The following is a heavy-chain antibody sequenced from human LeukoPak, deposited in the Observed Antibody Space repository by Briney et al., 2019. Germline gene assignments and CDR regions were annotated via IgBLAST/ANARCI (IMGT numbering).Heavy chain of an antibody. V-gene: IGHV3-43*01. J-gene: IGHJ4*02. CDR3: ATMRIAVAGTTDEFDY. D-gene: IGHD6-19*01. CDR1: GFTFDDYT. Sequence: PGGSLRLSCAASGFTFDDYTMHWVRQAPGKGLEWVSLISWDGGSTYYADSVKGRFTISRDNSKNSLYLQMNSLRTEDTALYYCATMRIAVAGTTDEFDYWGQGTLVTVSS. CDR2: ISWDGGST.